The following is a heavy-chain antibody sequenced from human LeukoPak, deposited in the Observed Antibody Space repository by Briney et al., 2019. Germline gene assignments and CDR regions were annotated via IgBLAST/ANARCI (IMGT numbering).Heavy chain of an antibody. CDR1: GFAFNNAW. Sequence: PGGPLRLSCAASGFAFNNAWMSWVRQAPGKGLEWIGRIKSKTGGAATEYAAPVTGRFTISRDESKNTLYLQMNSLKSEDTAVYYCSTNGVRDSSGYYYIFDYWGQGTLVTVSS. CDR2: IKSKTGGAAT. CDR3: STNGVRDSSGYYYIFDY. J-gene: IGHJ4*02. D-gene: IGHD3-22*01. V-gene: IGHV3-15*01.